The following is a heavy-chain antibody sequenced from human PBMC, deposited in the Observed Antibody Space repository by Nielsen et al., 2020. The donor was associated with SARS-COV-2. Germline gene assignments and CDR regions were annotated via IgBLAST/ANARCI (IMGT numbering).Heavy chain of an antibody. J-gene: IGHJ4*02. D-gene: IGHD1-26*01. CDR3: ASGSYKGGFDY. V-gene: IGHV3-21*01. CDR2: ISSSSSYI. CDR1: GFTFSSYS. Sequence: GESLKISCAASGFTFSSYSMNWVRQAPGKGLEWVSSISSSSSYIYYADSVKGRFTISRDNAKNSLYLQMNSLRAEDTAVYYCASGSYKGGFDYWGQGTLVTVSS.